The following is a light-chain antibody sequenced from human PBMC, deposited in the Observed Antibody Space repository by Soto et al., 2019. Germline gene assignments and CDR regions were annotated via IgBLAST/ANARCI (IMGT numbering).Light chain of an antibody. J-gene: IGLJ2*01. CDR1: SSDIGAYKY. CDR2: DVT. V-gene: IGLV2-14*03. CDR3: SSHARSIPAV. Sequence: QSALTQPASVSGSPGQSSTISCSGTSSDIGAYKYVSWYQHHPGKAPKLIIYDVTNRPSGVSDRFSGSKSGNTASLTISGLQAEDEALYYCSSHARSIPAVFGGGTKLTVL.